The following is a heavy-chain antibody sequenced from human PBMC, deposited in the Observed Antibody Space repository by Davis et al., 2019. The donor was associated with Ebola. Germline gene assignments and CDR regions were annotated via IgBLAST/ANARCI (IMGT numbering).Heavy chain of an antibody. J-gene: IGHJ4*02. V-gene: IGHV3-11*05. Sequence: GGSLRLSCAASGFTFSDYYMSWIRQAPGKGLEWVSYISSSSSYTNYADSVKGRFTISRDNSKNSLYLQMNSLRTEDTALYYCAKAVIWFGELFMYYFDYWGQGTLVTVSS. CDR3: AKAVIWFGELFMYYFDY. D-gene: IGHD3-10*01. CDR2: ISSSSSYT. CDR1: GFTFSDYY.